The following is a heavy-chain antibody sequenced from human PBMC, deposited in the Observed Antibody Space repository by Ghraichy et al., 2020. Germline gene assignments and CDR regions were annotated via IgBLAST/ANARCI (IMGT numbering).Heavy chain of an antibody. D-gene: IGHD2-21*02. CDR2: ISYDGSDE. CDR1: GFTFSTYG. J-gene: IGHJ4*02. Sequence: GGSLKLSCAASGFTFSTYGMHWVRQAPGKGLEWVAVISYDGSDEDSADSVKGRFTISRDNSKNTLFLQMNSLRVEDSAVYYCAKESGGDLGGCDYWGPGARVTVSS. V-gene: IGHV3-30*18. CDR3: AKESGGDLGGCDY.